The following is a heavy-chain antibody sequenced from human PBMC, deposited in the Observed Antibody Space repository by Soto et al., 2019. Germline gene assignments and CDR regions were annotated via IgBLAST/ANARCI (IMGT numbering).Heavy chain of an antibody. D-gene: IGHD5-18*01. V-gene: IGHV4-59*01. CDR1: GGSISSYY. J-gene: IGHJ6*03. Sequence: TSETLSLTCTVSGGSISSYYWSWIRQPPGKGLEWIGYIYYTGSTNYNPSLKSRVTISVDTSKNQCSLKLSSVTAADTAVYYCARGSRYSYGYDVHYYYYMDVWGKGTTVTVSS. CDR3: ARGSRYSYGYDVHYYYYMDV. CDR2: IYYTGST.